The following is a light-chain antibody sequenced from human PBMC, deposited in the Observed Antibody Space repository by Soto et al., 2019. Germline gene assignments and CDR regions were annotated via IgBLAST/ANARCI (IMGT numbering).Light chain of an antibody. V-gene: IGKV1-5*03. CDR3: QQYSTYLWT. J-gene: IGKJ1*01. CDR2: QAS. CDR1: QSIRTW. Sequence: DIQMTQSPTTLSASVGDGATMTRRASQSIRTWLAWYQQKPGKAPRLLMYQASSLKSGVPSRFSGSGSETDFTLTITSLQPDDTATYFCQQYSTYLWTFGQGTKVDIK.